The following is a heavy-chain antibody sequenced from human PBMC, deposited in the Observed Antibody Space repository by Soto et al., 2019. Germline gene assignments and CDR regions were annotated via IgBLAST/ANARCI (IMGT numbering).Heavy chain of an antibody. CDR3: ARLVSSSWYEDYYYGMDV. D-gene: IGHD6-13*01. CDR2: IYHSGST. V-gene: IGHV4-4*02. CDR1: GGSISSSNW. Sequence: SETLSLTCAVSGGSISSSNWWSWVRQPPGKGLEWIGEIYHSGSTNYNPSLKSRVTISVDKSKNQFSLKLSSVTAADTAVYYCARLVSSSWYEDYYYGMDVWGQGTTVTVS. J-gene: IGHJ6*02.